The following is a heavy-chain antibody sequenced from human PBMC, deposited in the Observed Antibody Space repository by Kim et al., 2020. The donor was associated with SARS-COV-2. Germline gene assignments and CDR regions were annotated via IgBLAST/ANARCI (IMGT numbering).Heavy chain of an antibody. D-gene: IGHD2-2*02. J-gene: IGHJ6*03. V-gene: IGHV1-8*01. CDR3: ARGRGDIVVVPAAIGGYYYYYMDV. CDR2: MNPNSGNT. Sequence: ASVKVSCKASGYTFTSYDINWVRQATGQGLEWMGWMNPNSGNTGYAQKFQGRVTMTRNTSISTAYMELSSLRSEDTAVYYCARGRGDIVVVPAAIGGYYYYYMDVWGKGTTVTVSS. CDR1: GYTFTSYD.